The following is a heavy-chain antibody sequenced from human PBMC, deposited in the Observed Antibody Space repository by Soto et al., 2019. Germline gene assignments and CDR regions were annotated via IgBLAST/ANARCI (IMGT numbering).Heavy chain of an antibody. J-gene: IGHJ4*02. CDR1: CGSISSYY. Sequence: PXETLSLPYTVSCGSISSYYWSWIRQPAGKGLEWIGRIYTSGSTNYNPSLKSRVTMSVDTSKNQFSLKLSSVTAADTAVYYCARSYDSSGYYRGAFDDWGQGTLVTVSS. D-gene: IGHD3-22*01. V-gene: IGHV4-4*07. CDR2: IYTSGST. CDR3: ARSYDSSGYYRGAFDD.